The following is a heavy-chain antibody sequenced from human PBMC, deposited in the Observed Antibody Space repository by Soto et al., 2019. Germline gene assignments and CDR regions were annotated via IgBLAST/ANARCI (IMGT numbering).Heavy chain of an antibody. J-gene: IGHJ6*03. Sequence: SETLSLTCTVSGGSISSYYWSWIRQPPGKGLEWVGSIYYSGSTNYNPSLKSRVTISVDTSKNHFSLKLNSVTAADTAVYFCARHPSSSWAYYYYMDVWGKGTTVTVSS. CDR3: ARHPSSSWAYYYYMDV. CDR2: IYYSGST. D-gene: IGHD6-6*01. CDR1: GGSISSYY. V-gene: IGHV4-59*08.